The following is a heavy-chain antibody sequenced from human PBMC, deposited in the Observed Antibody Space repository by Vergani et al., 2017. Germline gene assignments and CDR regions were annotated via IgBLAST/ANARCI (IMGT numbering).Heavy chain of an antibody. J-gene: IGHJ4*02. Sequence: EVQLLQSEGAVVQPGGSLRLSCVASGFPFSSQAMSWVRQGNGQGLGWVSSLKNTGDSTHYAYSVKGRFTISRDNSTNTLYLQINSLRVEDTAVYYCGRGSDNYNWGQGTLVTVSS. V-gene: IGHV3-23*01. CDR2: LKNTGDST. CDR3: GRGSDNYN. CDR1: GFPFSSQA. D-gene: IGHD5-24*01.